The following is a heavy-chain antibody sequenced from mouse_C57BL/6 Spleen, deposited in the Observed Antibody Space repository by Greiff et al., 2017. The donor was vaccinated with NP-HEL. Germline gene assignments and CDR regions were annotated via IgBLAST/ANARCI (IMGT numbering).Heavy chain of an antibody. CDR3: ARAYYYGSSYYAMDY. CDR1: GYTFTSYG. Sequence: LQESGAELARPGASVKLSCKASGYTFTSYGISWVKQRTGQGLEWIGEIYPRSGNTYYNEKFKGKATLTADKSSSTAYMELRSLTSEDSAVYFCARAYYYGSSYYAMDYWGQGTSVTVSS. V-gene: IGHV1-81*01. D-gene: IGHD1-1*01. J-gene: IGHJ4*01. CDR2: IYPRSGNT.